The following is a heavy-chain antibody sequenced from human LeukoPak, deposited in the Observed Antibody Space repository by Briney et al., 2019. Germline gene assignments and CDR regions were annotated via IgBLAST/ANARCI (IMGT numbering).Heavy chain of an antibody. CDR3: AGRPTGYSSGYIH. Sequence: PGGSLRLSCVASGITFSNYAVSWARQAPEKGLDWVSVISGSAHKIRYADSVKGRFTISRDNSENIVYLQMNNLRVGDTAVYYCAGRPTGYSSGYIHWGQGTLVTVSS. CDR1: GITFSNYA. D-gene: IGHD5-18*01. V-gene: IGHV3-23*01. CDR2: ISGSAHKI. J-gene: IGHJ4*02.